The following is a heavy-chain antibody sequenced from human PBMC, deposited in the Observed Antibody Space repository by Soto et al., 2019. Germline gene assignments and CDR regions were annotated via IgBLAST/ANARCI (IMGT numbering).Heavy chain of an antibody. D-gene: IGHD2-2*03. V-gene: IGHV4-39*01. CDR2: VHYTGQT. J-gene: IGHJ6*02. Sequence: PSETLSLTCSVSGVSIGSTNHYWGWIRQPPGKGFEWIGIVHYTGQTYYNPSLKSRVTVSVDTSQNQFSLRLTSVTAADTSVYYCARLNGYCVSTGCHGYYGMDVWGQGTTVTVSS. CDR3: ARLNGYCVSTGCHGYYGMDV. CDR1: GVSIGSTNHY.